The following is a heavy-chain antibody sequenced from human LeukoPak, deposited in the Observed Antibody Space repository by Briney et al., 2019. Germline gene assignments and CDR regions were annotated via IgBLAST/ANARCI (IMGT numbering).Heavy chain of an antibody. CDR2: IYYSGST. Sequence: SETLSLTCTVSGGSISSSSYYWGWIRQPPGKGLEWIGSIYYSGSTYYNPSLKSRVTISVDTSKNQFSLKLSSVTAADTAVYYCARPTGNYDILTGLSGYFDYWGQGTLVTVSS. D-gene: IGHD3-9*01. CDR3: ARPTGNYDILTGLSGYFDY. CDR1: GGSISSSSYY. V-gene: IGHV4-39*01. J-gene: IGHJ4*02.